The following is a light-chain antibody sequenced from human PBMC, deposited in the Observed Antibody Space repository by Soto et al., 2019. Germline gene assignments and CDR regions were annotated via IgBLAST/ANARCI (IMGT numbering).Light chain of an antibody. CDR1: LSVTSP. J-gene: IGKJ4*01. Sequence: EIVLTQSPATLSLSPGDRATLSCRANLSVTSPLAWYQQKPGQPPRLLIFHTYNRATGIPPRFSGSGSGTDFTLTISSLEPEDFAVYYCQERSGWLTFGEGTKIDVK. CDR2: HTY. CDR3: QERSGWLT. V-gene: IGKV3-11*01.